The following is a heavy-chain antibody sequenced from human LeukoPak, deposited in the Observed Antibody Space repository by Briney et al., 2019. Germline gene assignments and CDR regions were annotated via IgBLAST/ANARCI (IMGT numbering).Heavy chain of an antibody. CDR1: GFTFSSYA. V-gene: IGHV3-30-3*01. CDR2: ISYDGSNK. Sequence: GGSLRLSCAASGFTFSSYAMHWVSQAQGKGLEWVAVISYDGSNKYYADSVKGRFTISRDNSKNTLYLQMNSLRAEDTAVYYCARDGTRHYDYFWGSYRPLFYWGQGTRVTVSS. D-gene: IGHD3-16*02. CDR3: ARDGTRHYDYFWGSYRPLFY. J-gene: IGHJ4*02.